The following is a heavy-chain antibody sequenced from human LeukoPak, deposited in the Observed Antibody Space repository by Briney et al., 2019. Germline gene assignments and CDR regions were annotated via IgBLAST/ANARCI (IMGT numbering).Heavy chain of an antibody. J-gene: IGHJ3*02. Sequence: ASVKVSCMASGYTFTGYYMHWVRQAPGQGLEWMGWINPNSGGTNYAKKFKGRVTMTRDTSISTAYMELSRLRFDDTAVYYCAKTIWFGESSDAFHIWGQGTMVTVSS. D-gene: IGHD3-10*01. CDR1: GYTFTGYY. CDR3: AKTIWFGESSDAFHI. CDR2: INPNSGGT. V-gene: IGHV1-2*02.